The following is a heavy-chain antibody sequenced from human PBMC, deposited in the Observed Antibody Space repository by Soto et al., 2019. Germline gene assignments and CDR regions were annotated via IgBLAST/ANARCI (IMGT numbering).Heavy chain of an antibody. CDR2: IIPIFGTA. CDR1: GGTFSSYA. J-gene: IGHJ5*02. V-gene: IGHV1-69*01. CDR3: ARVDGKYSWGGGNWFDP. D-gene: IGHD2-21*01. Sequence: QVQLVQSGAEVKKPGSSVKVSCKASGGTFSSYAISWVRQAPGQGLEWMGGIIPIFGTANYAQKFQGRVTITADESTSTAYMELSSLRSEDTAVYDCARVDGKYSWGGGNWFDPWGQGTLVTVSS.